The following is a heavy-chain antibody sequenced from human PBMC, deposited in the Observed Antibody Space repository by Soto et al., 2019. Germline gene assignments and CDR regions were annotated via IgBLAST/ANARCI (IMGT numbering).Heavy chain of an antibody. J-gene: IGHJ6*02. V-gene: IGHV3-49*04. CDR1: GFTFGDYA. Sequence: GGSLSLSCTASGFTFGDYAMSWVRQAPGKGLEWVGFIRIKAYGGTTEYAASVKGRFTISRDDSKSIAYLQMNSLKTEDTAVYYCTRFYDFWSGEPYYYYGMDVWGQGTTVTVSS. D-gene: IGHD3-3*01. CDR2: IRIKAYGGTT. CDR3: TRFYDFWSGEPYYYYGMDV.